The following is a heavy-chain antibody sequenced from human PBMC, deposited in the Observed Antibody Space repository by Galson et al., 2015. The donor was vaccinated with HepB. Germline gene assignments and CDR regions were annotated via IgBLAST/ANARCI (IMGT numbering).Heavy chain of an antibody. CDR2: IKQDGSEK. J-gene: IGHJ2*01. CDR3: AREGLQGYFDL. Sequence: SLRLSCAASGFTFSSYWMGWVRQAPGKGLEWVANIKQDGSEKYYVDSVKGRFTISRDNAKNSLYLQMNSLRAEDTAVYYCAREGLQGYFDLWGRGTLVTVSS. V-gene: IGHV3-7*03. D-gene: IGHD5-24*01. CDR1: GFTFSSYW.